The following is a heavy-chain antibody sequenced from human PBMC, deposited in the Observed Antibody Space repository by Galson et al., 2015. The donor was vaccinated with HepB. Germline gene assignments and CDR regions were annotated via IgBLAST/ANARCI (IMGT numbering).Heavy chain of an antibody. CDR2: ISSSSSYI. CDR3: ARYCSGGSCYVPSAFDY. CDR1: GFTFSSYS. Sequence: SLRLSCAASGFTFSSYSMNWVRQAPGKGLEWVSSISSSSSYIYYADSVKGRFTISRDNAKNSLYLQMNSLRAEDTAVYYCARYCSGGSCYVPSAFDYWGQGTLVTVSS. D-gene: IGHD2-15*01. J-gene: IGHJ4*02. V-gene: IGHV3-21*01.